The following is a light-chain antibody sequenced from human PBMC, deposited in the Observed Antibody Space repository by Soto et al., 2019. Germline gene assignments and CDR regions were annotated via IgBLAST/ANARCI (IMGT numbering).Light chain of an antibody. Sequence: EIVLTQSPGTLSLSPGERATLSCRASQNVDSNYLAWYQQKPGQAPRLLIYGASSRATGIPDRFSGSGSGTDFTLAISRLEPEDFAVYYCQQYASSPWTFGQGTKVDIK. J-gene: IGKJ1*01. CDR3: QQYASSPWT. V-gene: IGKV3-20*01. CDR1: QNVDSNY. CDR2: GAS.